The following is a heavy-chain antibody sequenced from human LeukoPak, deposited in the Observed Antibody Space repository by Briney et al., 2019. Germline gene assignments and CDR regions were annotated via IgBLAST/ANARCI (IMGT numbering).Heavy chain of an antibody. CDR1: GYTFTDYY. Sequence: ASVKVSCKASGYTFTDYYMHWVRQAPGQGLEWMGRINPDSGGTNYAQKFQGRVTMTRDTSISTAYMEPSRLRSDDTAMYYCAKDHGYVGSNWFDPWGQGTLVTVSS. CDR3: AKDHGYVGSNWFDP. CDR2: INPDSGGT. J-gene: IGHJ5*02. V-gene: IGHV1-2*06. D-gene: IGHD3-10*01.